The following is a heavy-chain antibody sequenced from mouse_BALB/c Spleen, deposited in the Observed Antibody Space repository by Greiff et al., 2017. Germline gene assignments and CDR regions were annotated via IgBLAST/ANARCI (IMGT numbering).Heavy chain of an antibody. Sequence: GQLQQSGAELVRPGTSVKVSCKASGYAFTNYLIEWVKQRPGQGLEWIGVINPGSGGTNYNEKFKGKATLTADKSSSTAYMQLSSLTSDDSAVYFCARSGDWDAWLAYWGQGTLVTVSA. D-gene: IGHD4-1*01. CDR1: GYAFTNYL. V-gene: IGHV1-54*01. J-gene: IGHJ3*01. CDR2: INPGSGGT. CDR3: ARSGDWDAWLAY.